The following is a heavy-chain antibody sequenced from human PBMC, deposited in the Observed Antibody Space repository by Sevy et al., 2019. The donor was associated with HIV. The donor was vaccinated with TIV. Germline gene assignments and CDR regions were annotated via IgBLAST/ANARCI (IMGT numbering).Heavy chain of an antibody. CDR1: GFTFSSYS. J-gene: IGHJ5*02. CDR3: ARDSRGYCSGGSCRNWFDP. CDR2: ISISSSYI. V-gene: IGHV3-21*01. Sequence: GGSLRLSCAASGFTFSSYSMNWFRQAPGRGLEWVSSISISSSYIYYADSVKGRFTISRDNAKNSLYLQMNSLRAEDTAVYYCARDSRGYCSGGSCRNWFDPWGQGTLDTVSS. D-gene: IGHD2-15*01.